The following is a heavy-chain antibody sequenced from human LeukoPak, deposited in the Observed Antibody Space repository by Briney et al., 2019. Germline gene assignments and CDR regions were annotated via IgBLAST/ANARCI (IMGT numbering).Heavy chain of an antibody. CDR2: IYPGGGST. D-gene: IGHD6-6*01. CDR1: GYTFTSYY. V-gene: IGHV1-46*01. Sequence: ASVKVSCKASGYTFTSYYIHWVRQAPGQGLEWMGIIYPGGGSTSYAQKLQGRVTMTTDTSTSTAYMELRSLRSGDTAVYYCARAFSSSSRFDPWGQGTLVTVSS. CDR3: ARAFSSSSRFDP. J-gene: IGHJ5*02.